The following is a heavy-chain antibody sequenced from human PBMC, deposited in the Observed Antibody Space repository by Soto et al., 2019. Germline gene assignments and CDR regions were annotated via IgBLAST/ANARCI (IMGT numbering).Heavy chain of an antibody. J-gene: IGHJ6*02. CDR3: ARDAYYDMGV. V-gene: IGHV3-74*01. CDR1: GFTFSTYW. CDR2: INSDGSTT. Sequence: VGSLRLSCAASGFTFSTYWMHWVRQAPGKGLVWVSRINSDGSTTNYADSVKGRFTISRDNAKNTLYLQMSSLRAEDTAVYYCARDAYYDMGVWGQGTTVTVSS.